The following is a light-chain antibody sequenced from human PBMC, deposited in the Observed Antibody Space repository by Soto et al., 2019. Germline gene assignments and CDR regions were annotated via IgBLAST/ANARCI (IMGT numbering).Light chain of an antibody. CDR2: DAS. Sequence: EIVLTQSPATLSLSPGERATLSYRASQSVSSYLAWYQQKPGQAPRLLIYDASNRATGIPARFSGSGSGTDLTRTISSLEPEDFAVYYCQQRSNWPPFTFGPGTKVDIK. V-gene: IGKV3-11*01. J-gene: IGKJ3*01. CDR1: QSVSSY. CDR3: QQRSNWPPFT.